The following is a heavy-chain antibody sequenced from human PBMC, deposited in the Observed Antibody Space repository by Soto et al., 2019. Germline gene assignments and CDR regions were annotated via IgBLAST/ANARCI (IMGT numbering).Heavy chain of an antibody. CDR1: GGYMTSYY. D-gene: IGHD3-16*02. V-gene: IGHV4-4*07. Sequence: QVQLQESGPGQVKSSETLSLTCTVSGGYMTSYYWSWIRKSAGKGLEWIGRIYISGLTNYNRSLESRVTMSVDTSQHQFSLRFSSVTAADSAVYYCVRAKGSYQETRFDSWGQGILVSVSS. CDR3: VRAKGSYQETRFDS. J-gene: IGHJ5*01. CDR2: IYISGLT.